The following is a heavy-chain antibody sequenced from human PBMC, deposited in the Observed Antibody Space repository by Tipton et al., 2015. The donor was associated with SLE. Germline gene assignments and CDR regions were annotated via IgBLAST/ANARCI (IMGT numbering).Heavy chain of an antibody. V-gene: IGHV4-61*02. CDR1: GGSISSSTYY. CDR2: IFTDGST. J-gene: IGHJ4*02. Sequence: TLSLTCTVSGGSISSSTYYWGWVRQPPGKGLEWIGRIFTDGSTNYDRSLRSRATISLDTSKNQFSLKLSSVTAADTAVYYCAREHENGDVFDQWGQGTLVTVSS. D-gene: IGHD4-17*01. CDR3: AREHENGDVFDQ.